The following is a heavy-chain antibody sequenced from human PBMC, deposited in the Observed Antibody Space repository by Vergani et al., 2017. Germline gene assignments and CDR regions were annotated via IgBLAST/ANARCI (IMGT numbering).Heavy chain of an antibody. CDR2: ISPIFGTA. CDR1: GGTFSSYA. J-gene: IGHJ6*02. D-gene: IGHD5-12*01. Sequence: QVQLVQSGAEVKKPGSSVKVSCKASGGTFSSYAISWVRQAPGQGLEWMGRISPIFGTANYAQKFQGRVTITADESTSTAYMELSSLRSEDTAVYYCARAHSGYGWNYYYYGMDVWGQGTTVTVSS. CDR3: ARAHSGYGWNYYYYGMDV. V-gene: IGHV1-69*13.